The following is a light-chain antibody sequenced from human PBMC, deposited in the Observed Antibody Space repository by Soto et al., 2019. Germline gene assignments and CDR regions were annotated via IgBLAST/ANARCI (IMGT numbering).Light chain of an antibody. Sequence: QSALTQPASVSGSPGQSITISCTGTSSDVGSYNFVSWYQQHPGKAPKLMIYEGSKRPSGVSNRFSCSKSGNTASLTISGLQAEDEADYYCCSYAGSSTWVFGTGTKVTVL. CDR3: CSYAGSSTWV. V-gene: IGLV2-23*01. CDR1: SSDVGSYNF. CDR2: EGS. J-gene: IGLJ1*01.